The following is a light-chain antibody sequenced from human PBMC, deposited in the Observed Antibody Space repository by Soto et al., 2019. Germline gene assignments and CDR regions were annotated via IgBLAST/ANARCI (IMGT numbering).Light chain of an antibody. J-gene: IGLJ1*01. CDR3: QSYDSSLSGSYV. V-gene: IGLV1-40*01. Sequence: QSVLTQPPSVSGAPGQRVTISCTGSSSNSGAGYDVHWYQQLPGTAPKLLIYGNSNRPSGVPDRFSGSKSGTSASLAITGLQAEDEADYYCQSYDSSLSGSYVFGTGTKSPS. CDR2: GNS. CDR1: SSNSGAGYD.